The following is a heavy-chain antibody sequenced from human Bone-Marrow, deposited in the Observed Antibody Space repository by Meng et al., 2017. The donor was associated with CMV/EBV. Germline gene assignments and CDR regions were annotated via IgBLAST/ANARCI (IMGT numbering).Heavy chain of an antibody. V-gene: IGHV3-7*01. Sequence: GESLKISCAASGFTFSNYWMTWVRQAPGKGLEWLANINQDGSEKYYVDSVKGRFTFSRDNAKNSLYLQMNSLRAEDAAVYYCARDVDYGGNRTMGAFDIWGQGTMVTVSS. CDR1: GFTFSNYW. CDR3: ARDVDYGGNRTMGAFDI. CDR2: INQDGSEK. D-gene: IGHD4-23*01. J-gene: IGHJ3*02.